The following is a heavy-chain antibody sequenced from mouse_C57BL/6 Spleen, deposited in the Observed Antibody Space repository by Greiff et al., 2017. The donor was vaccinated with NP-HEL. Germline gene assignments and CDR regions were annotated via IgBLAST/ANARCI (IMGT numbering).Heavy chain of an antibody. D-gene: IGHD2-4*01. J-gene: IGHJ3*01. V-gene: IGHV1-18*01. CDR1: GYTFTDYN. CDR2: INPNNGGT. Sequence: VQLQQSGPALVKPGASVKIPCKASGYTFTDYNMDWVKQSHGKSLEWIGDINPNNGGTIYNQKFTGQATLTLDKASSTADMERRSLTSEDTAVYYCARRDYDYDSWFAYWGQGTLVTVSA. CDR3: ARRDYDYDSWFAY.